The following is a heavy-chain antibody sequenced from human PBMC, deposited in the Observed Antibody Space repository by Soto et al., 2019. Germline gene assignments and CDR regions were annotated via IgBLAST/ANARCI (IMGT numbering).Heavy chain of an antibody. CDR1: GGTFSSYA. Sequence: GASVKVSCKASGGTFSSYASRWVRQAPGQGLEWMGGIIPTFGTANYAQKFQGRVTITADESTSTAYMELSSLRSEDTAVYYCARVGDFWSGYSVGPWGWFDPWGQGTLVTVSS. J-gene: IGHJ5*02. CDR3: ARVGDFWSGYSVGPWGWFDP. D-gene: IGHD3-3*01. V-gene: IGHV1-69*13. CDR2: IIPTFGTA.